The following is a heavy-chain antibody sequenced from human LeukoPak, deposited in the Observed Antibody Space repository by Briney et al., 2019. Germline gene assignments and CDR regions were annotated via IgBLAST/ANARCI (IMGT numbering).Heavy chain of an antibody. Sequence: SETLSLTCTVSGGSISSYYWSWIRQPAGKGLEWIGRIYTSGSTNYNPSLKSRVTMSVDTSKNQFSLKLSSVTAADTAVYYCARATREYSSSLNYYYYMDVWGKGTTVTVSS. D-gene: IGHD6-6*01. CDR2: IYTSGST. J-gene: IGHJ6*03. CDR3: ARATREYSSSLNYYYYMDV. CDR1: GGSISSYY. V-gene: IGHV4-4*07.